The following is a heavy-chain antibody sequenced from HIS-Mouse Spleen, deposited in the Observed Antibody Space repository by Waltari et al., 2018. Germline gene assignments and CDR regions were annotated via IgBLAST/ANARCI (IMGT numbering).Heavy chain of an antibody. CDR2: INPNSGGT. J-gene: IGHJ3*02. D-gene: IGHD1-26*01. V-gene: IGHV1-2*02. CDR1: GYTFTGYY. CDR3: ARVFGGSYGNAFDI. Sequence: QVQLVQSGAEVKKPGASVKVSCKASGYTFTGYYMHWVRQAPGQGLEWSGWINPNSGGTNYAKRFKGRVTMTRDTSISTAYMELSRLRSDDTAVYYCARVFGGSYGNAFDIWGQGTMVTVSS.